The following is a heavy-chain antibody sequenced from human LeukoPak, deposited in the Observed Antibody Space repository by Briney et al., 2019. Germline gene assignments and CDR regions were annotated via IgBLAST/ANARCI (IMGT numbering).Heavy chain of an antibody. CDR1: GGSISRYY. CDR3: ARHATGSYSVPWLDP. CDR2: IYYSGST. J-gene: IGHJ5*02. D-gene: IGHD3-10*01. V-gene: IGHV4-59*08. Sequence: PSETLSLTCTVSGGSISRYYWSWIGQPPRTGLEWIGYIYYSGSTNYNPSLKSRVTISVDTSKNQFSLKLSSVTAADTAVYYCARHATGSYSVPWLDPWGQGTLVTVSS.